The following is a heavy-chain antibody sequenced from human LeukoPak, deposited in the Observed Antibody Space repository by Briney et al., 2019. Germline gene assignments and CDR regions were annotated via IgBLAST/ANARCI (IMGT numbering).Heavy chain of an antibody. CDR2: INPNSGGT. Sequence: ASVKVSCKASGYTFTGYYMHWVRQAPGQGLEWMGRINPNSGGTNYAQKFQGRATMTRDTSISRAYMELRRLRSDDTAVYYCARERASAGTPGGYWGQGTLVTVSS. CDR3: ARERASAGTPGGY. V-gene: IGHV1-2*06. D-gene: IGHD6-13*01. J-gene: IGHJ4*02. CDR1: GYTFTGYY.